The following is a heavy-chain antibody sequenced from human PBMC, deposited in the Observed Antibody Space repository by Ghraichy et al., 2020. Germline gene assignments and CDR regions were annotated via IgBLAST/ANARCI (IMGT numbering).Heavy chain of an antibody. V-gene: IGHV3-7*01. CDR2: IKQDGSEN. CDR3: ARQYSSGWYYSYGMDV. D-gene: IGHD6-19*01. CDR1: GFTFSSYW. Sequence: GGSLRLSCTASGFTFSSYWMSWVRQAPGKGLEWVANIKQDGSENYYVDSVKGRFTISRDNAKNSLYLQMNSLRAEDTAVYYCARQYSSGWYYSYGMDVWGQGTTVTVSS. J-gene: IGHJ6*02.